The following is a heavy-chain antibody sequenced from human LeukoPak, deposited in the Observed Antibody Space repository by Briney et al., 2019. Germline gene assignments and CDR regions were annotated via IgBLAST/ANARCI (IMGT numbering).Heavy chain of an antibody. J-gene: IGHJ4*02. D-gene: IGHD3-9*01. V-gene: IGHV4-61*02. CDR1: GGSISSGSYY. Sequence: SQTLSLTCTVSGGSISSGSYYWSWIRQPAGTGLEWIGRIYTSGSTNYNPSLKSRVTISVDTSKNQFSLKLSSVTAADTAVYYCARATTGFDWRLKKRPFDYWGQGTLVTVSS. CDR3: ARATTGFDWRLKKRPFDY. CDR2: IYTSGST.